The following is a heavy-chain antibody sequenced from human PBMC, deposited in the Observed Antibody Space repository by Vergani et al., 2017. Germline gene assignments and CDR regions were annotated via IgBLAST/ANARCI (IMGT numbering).Heavy chain of an antibody. CDR2: ISYDGSNK. Sequence: QVQLVESGGGVVQPGRSLRLSCAASGFTFSSYAMHWVRQAPGKGLEWVAVISYDGSNKYYADSVKGRFTISRDNSKNTLYLQMNSLRAEDTAVYYCARGEKYYYDSSGYYPPYYYYYYMDVWGKGTTVTVSS. D-gene: IGHD3-22*01. V-gene: IGHV3-30*04. CDR1: GFTFSSYA. CDR3: ARGEKYYYDSSGYYPPYYYYYYMDV. J-gene: IGHJ6*03.